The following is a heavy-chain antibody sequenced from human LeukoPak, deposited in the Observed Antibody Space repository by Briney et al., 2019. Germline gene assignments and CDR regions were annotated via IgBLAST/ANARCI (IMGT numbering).Heavy chain of an antibody. V-gene: IGHV1-18*01. D-gene: IGHD3-3*01. Sequence: GASVKVSCKASGYTFTSYGISWVRQAPGQGLEGMGWISAYNGNTNYAHKLQGRVTMTTDTSTNTTYMELRSLRSDDTAVYHCARDLDDFWSGYYDAFDIWGQGTMVTVSS. J-gene: IGHJ3*02. CDR3: ARDLDDFWSGYYDAFDI. CDR1: GYTFTSYG. CDR2: ISAYNGNT.